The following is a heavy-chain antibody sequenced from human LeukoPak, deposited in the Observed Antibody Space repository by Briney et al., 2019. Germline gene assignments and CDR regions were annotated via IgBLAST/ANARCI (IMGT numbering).Heavy chain of an antibody. CDR2: ISRSGGST. Sequence: GGSLRLSCAASGFTVSSNYMSWVRQAPGKGLEWVSAISRSGGSTYYADSVKGRFTISRDNSKNTLYLQMNSLRAEDTAVYYCASRKPDSSGWYDYWGQGTLVTVSS. CDR3: ASRKPDSSGWYDY. V-gene: IGHV3-23*01. D-gene: IGHD6-19*01. CDR1: GFTVSSNY. J-gene: IGHJ4*02.